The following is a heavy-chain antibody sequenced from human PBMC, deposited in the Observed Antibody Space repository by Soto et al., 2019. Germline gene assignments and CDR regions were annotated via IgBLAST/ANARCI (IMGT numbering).Heavy chain of an antibody. CDR3: ARTYYYDSSGPRPFDY. V-gene: IGHV1-69*06. Sequence: SVKVSCKASGGTFSSYAISWVRQAPGQGLEWMGGIIPIFGTANYAQKFQGRVTITADKSTSTAYMELSSLRSEDTAVYYCARTYYYDSSGPRPFDYWGQGTLVTVSS. CDR1: GGTFSSYA. CDR2: IIPIFGTA. D-gene: IGHD3-22*01. J-gene: IGHJ4*02.